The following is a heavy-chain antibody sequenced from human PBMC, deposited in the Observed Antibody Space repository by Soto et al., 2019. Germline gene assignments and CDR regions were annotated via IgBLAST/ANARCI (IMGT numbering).Heavy chain of an antibody. J-gene: IGHJ6*02. Sequence: SQTLSLTCAISGDSVSSDTAAWSWIRQSPSRGLEWLGRTYYRSKWYFDCAVSVRSRITINPDTSKNQFSLLLNSVTPEDTAVYYCARDPKIAPGKIYGMDVWGQGTTVTVSS. CDR3: ARDPKIAPGKIYGMDV. V-gene: IGHV6-1*01. D-gene: IGHD6-25*01. CDR1: GDSVSSDTAA. CDR2: TYYRSKWYF.